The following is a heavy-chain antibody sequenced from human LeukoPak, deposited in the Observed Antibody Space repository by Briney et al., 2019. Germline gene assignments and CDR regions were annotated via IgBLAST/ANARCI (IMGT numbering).Heavy chain of an antibody. CDR1: GFSFSSYA. Sequence: GGSLRLSCAASGFSFSSYAMTWVRQAQGKGLEWVSAISRSGGSTYYADSVKGRFTISRDNSRSTVYLQMNSLRAEDTAVYYCVKKTSEYGDASSPDYWGQGTLVTVSS. J-gene: IGHJ4*02. CDR2: ISRSGGST. V-gene: IGHV3-23*01. CDR3: VKKTSEYGDASSPDY. D-gene: IGHD4-17*01.